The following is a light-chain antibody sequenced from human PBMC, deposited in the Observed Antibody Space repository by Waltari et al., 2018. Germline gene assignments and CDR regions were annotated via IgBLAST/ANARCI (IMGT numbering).Light chain of an antibody. V-gene: IGLV2-14*03. CDR2: DVS. CDR3: SSYTSSSLYV. J-gene: IGLJ1*01. CDR1: SSDVGGYNY. Sequence: QSALTQPASVSGSPGQSITIPCTGTSSDVGGYNYVSWYQQYPGKAPKLVIYDVSNRPSGASNRFSCSKSGNTASLFIAGLQAEDEADYYCSSYTSSSLYVFGTGTKVTVL.